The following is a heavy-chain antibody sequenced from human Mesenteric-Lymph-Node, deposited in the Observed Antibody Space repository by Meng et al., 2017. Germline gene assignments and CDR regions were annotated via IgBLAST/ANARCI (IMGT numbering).Heavy chain of an antibody. CDR3: ARDLSATKNQGFDP. D-gene: IGHD1-14*01. V-gene: IGHV3-21*01. CDR1: GFTFSSYS. J-gene: IGHJ5*02. CDR2: ISSSSSYI. Sequence: GESLKISCAASGFTFSSYSMNWVRQAPGKGLEWVSSISSSSSYIYYADSVKGRFTISRDNAKNSLYLQMNSLRAEDTAVYYCARDLSATKNQGFDPWGQGTLVTVSS.